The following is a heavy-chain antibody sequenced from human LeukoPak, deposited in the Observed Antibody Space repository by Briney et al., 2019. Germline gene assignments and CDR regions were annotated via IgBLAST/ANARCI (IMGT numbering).Heavy chain of an antibody. D-gene: IGHD6-13*01. CDR2: INGDGSST. Sequence: GGSLRLSCAASGFIFSSYWMHWVRQAPGKGLVWVSRINGDGSSTSYADSVKGRFTISRDNAKNTLYLQMNSLRAEDTAVYYCARDKGYSVDYWGQGTLVTVSS. CDR3: ARDKGYSVDY. V-gene: IGHV3-74*01. J-gene: IGHJ4*02. CDR1: GFIFSSYW.